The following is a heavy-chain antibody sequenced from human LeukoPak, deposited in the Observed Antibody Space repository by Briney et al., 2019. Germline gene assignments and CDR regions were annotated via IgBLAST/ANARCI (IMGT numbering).Heavy chain of an antibody. CDR3: ERDRPNYDYVWGSPLDAFDI. Sequence: ASVKVSCKASGYTFTSYGISWVRQASGQGLEWMGWINPNSGGTNYAQKFQGRVTMTRDTSISTAYMELSRLRSDDTAVYYCERDRPNYDYVWGSPLDAFDIWGQGTMVTVSS. CDR1: GYTFTSYG. D-gene: IGHD3-16*01. J-gene: IGHJ3*02. CDR2: INPNSGGT. V-gene: IGHV1-2*02.